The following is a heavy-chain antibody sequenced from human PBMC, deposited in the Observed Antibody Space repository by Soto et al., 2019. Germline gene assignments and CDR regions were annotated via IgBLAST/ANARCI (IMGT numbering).Heavy chain of an antibody. CDR3: VKDRMAYNSVWDPFDI. D-gene: IGHD1-20*01. CDR2: IGSVGGDT. CDR1: GFTFYSYA. J-gene: IGHJ3*02. Sequence: LRLSCAASGFTFYSYAMSWVRQAPGKGLEWVSTIGSVGGDTYYADSVKGRFTISRDDSKNTLLLQMNSLRAEDTAVYYCVKDRMAYNSVWDPFDIWGQGTMVTVSS. V-gene: IGHV3-23*01.